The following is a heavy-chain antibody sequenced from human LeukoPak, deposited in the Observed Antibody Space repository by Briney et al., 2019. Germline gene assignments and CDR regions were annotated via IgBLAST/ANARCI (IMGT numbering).Heavy chain of an antibody. D-gene: IGHD3-9*01. V-gene: IGHV3-23*01. J-gene: IGHJ4*02. CDR2: IVGSGGST. CDR3: AKWGDYDILTGYYDSDY. CDR1: GFTFSNYA. Sequence: GGSLRLSCAASGFTFSNYAMSWVRQAPGKGLEWVSAIVGSGGSTYYADSVKGRFTISRDNSKNTLYLQMNSLRAEDTAVYYCAKWGDYDILTGYYDSDYWGQGTLVTVSS.